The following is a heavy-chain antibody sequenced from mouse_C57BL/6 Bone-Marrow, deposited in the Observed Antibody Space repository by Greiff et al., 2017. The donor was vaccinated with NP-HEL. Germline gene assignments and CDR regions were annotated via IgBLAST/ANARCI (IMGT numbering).Heavy chain of an antibody. CDR1: GYSLTSGYY. CDR3: ARAYGNYLDY. D-gene: IGHD2-10*02. V-gene: IGHV3-6*01. J-gene: IGHJ2*01. Sequence: EVQLQESGPGLVKPSQSLSLTCSVTGYSLTSGYYWNWIRRFPGNKLEWVGSISYDGSYNYSPSSKNRTSITRDTSKNQFFLKLNSVTAEDTATYYCARAYGNYLDYWGQGTTLTVSS. CDR2: ISYDGSY.